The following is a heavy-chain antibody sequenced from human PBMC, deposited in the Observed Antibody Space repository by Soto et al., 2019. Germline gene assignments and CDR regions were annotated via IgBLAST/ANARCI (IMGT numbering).Heavy chain of an antibody. V-gene: IGHV3-20*04. J-gene: IGHJ6*02. CDR1: GFTFDDYG. CDR2: INWNGGST. Sequence: GGSLRLSCAASGFTFDDYGMSWVRQAPGKGLEWVSGINWNGGSTGYADSVKGRFTISRDNAKNSLYLQMNSLRAEDTALYYCARGQINYDFWSGYGGYYGMDVWGQGTTVTVSS. D-gene: IGHD3-3*01. CDR3: ARGQINYDFWSGYGGYYGMDV.